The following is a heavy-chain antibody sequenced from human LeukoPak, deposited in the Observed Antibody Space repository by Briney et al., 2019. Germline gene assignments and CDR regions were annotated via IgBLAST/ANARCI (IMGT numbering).Heavy chain of an antibody. CDR2: IKQDGSEK. CDR1: GFTFSSYW. D-gene: IGHD6-13*01. V-gene: IGHV3-7*01. J-gene: IGHJ4*02. CDR3: AREFAREQLVPGGYFDY. Sequence: GGSLRLSCAASGFTFSSYWMSWVRQAPGKGLEWVANIKQDGSEKYYVDSVKGRFTISRDNAKNSLYLQMNSLRAEDTAVYYCAREFAREQLVPGGYFDYWGQGTLVTVSS.